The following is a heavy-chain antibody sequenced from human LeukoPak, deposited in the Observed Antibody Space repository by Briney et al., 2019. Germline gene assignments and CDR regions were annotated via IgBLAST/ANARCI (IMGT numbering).Heavy chain of an antibody. CDR3: ARDLYNWNSVGDYYYYYGMDV. D-gene: IGHD1-7*01. J-gene: IGHJ6*02. Sequence: PGGSLRLSCAASGFTFSSYAMYWVRQAPGKGLEYVSAISSNGDSTFYANSVKGRFTISRDNSKNTLYLQMGSLRAEDMAVYYCARDLYNWNSVGDYYYYYGMDVWGQGTTVTVPS. V-gene: IGHV3-64*01. CDR1: GFTFSSYA. CDR2: ISSNGDST.